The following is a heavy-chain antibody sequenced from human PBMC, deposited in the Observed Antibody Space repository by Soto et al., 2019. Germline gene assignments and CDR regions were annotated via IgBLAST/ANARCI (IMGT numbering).Heavy chain of an antibody. D-gene: IGHD3-16*01. CDR3: ALLRPITGVY. CDR2: IFPILARV. Sequence: QVQLVQSGAEVKKPGSSVKVSCKASGGTFSTYTISWVRQAPGQGLEWMGGIFPILARVNFAQRFQGRVTITADESTSTAYLEVYRLTSEDTALYYCALLRPITGVYWGQGTLVTVSS. V-gene: IGHV1-69*01. CDR1: GGTFSTYT. J-gene: IGHJ4*02.